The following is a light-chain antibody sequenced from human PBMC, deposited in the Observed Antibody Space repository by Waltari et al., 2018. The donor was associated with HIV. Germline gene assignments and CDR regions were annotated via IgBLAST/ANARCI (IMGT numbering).Light chain of an antibody. CDR2: EDN. CDR1: SGSIASHY. Sequence: NFMLTQPHSVSESPGKTVTISCTRSSGSIASHYVQWYQQRPGSAPTTMIYEDNQRPSGVPDRFSGSIDSSSNSASLTISGLKTEDEGDYYCQSYDSRNHVVFGGGTKLTVL. CDR3: QSYDSRNHVV. J-gene: IGLJ2*01. V-gene: IGLV6-57*03.